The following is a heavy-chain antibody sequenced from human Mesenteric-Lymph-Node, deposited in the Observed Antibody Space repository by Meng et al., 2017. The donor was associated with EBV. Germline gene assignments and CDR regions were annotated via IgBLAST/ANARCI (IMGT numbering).Heavy chain of an antibody. CDR2: IYHSSGTT. CDR1: GGDISSSSW. Sequence: QGQLQEPGPGLLRPSGTLPLPCSVSGGDISSSSWWSWVRQPPGKGLEWLGEIYHSSGTTNYNPSLKSRVTISLDKSKNQFSLNLSSVTAADTAVYYCARLPPTTGYGTARSYWGQGTLVTVSS. D-gene: IGHD6-13*01. V-gene: IGHV4-4*02. CDR3: ARLPPTTGYGTARSY. J-gene: IGHJ4*02.